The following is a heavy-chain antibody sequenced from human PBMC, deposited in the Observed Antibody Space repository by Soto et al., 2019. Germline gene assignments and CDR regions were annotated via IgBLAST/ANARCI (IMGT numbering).Heavy chain of an antibody. Sequence: GGSLRLSCAASGLTSSPNWMHWVRQAPGKGLEWVARINADASSKTYADAVKGRFTLSRDNATATVYLHMTSLRLDDTAVYYCARELNDYPYYFDYWGQGTLVTVSS. D-gene: IGHD4-17*01. V-gene: IGHV3-74*03. CDR1: GLTSSPNW. CDR2: INADASSK. CDR3: ARELNDYPYYFDY. J-gene: IGHJ4*02.